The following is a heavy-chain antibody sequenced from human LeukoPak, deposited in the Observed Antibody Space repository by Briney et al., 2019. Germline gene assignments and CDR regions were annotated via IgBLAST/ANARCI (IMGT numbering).Heavy chain of an antibody. J-gene: IGHJ6*02. CDR3: ARDSGNTVTTLLSGMDV. V-gene: IGHV4-30-4*01. D-gene: IGHD4-17*01. CDR1: GGSISSGDYY. CDR2: IYYSGST. Sequence: SQTLSLTCTVFGGSISSGDYYWSWIRQPPGKGLEWIGYIYYSGSTYYNPSLKSRVTISVDTSKNQFSLRLSSVTAADTAMYYCARDSGNTVTTLLSGMDVWGQGTTVTVSS.